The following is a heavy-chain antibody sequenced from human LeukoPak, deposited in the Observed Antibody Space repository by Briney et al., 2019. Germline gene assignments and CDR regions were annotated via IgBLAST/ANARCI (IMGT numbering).Heavy chain of an antibody. CDR2: IYGDARTT. CDR1: GFTFSSYW. J-gene: IGHJ4*02. CDR3: ARVGGNYSYYFFDY. D-gene: IGHD1-7*01. V-gene: IGHV3-74*01. Sequence: GGSLRLSCAASGFTFSSYWMHWVRHAQGKGLVWVSRIYGDARTTTYADSVKGRFTISRDNAKTTVYLQMSSLRAEDTAVYYCARVGGNYSYYFFDYWGQGTLVTVSS.